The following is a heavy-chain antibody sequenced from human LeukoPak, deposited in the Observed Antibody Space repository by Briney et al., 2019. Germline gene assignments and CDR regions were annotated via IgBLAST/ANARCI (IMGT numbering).Heavy chain of an antibody. J-gene: IGHJ3*02. D-gene: IGHD1-26*01. Sequence: GASVKVSCKASGYAFTSYYMHWVRQAPGQGLEWMGIINPSGGSTSYAQKFQGRVTMTRDMSTSTVYMELSSLRSEDTAVYYCARGSGSYLGAFDIWGQGTMVTVSS. CDR3: ARGSGSYLGAFDI. CDR1: GYAFTSYY. V-gene: IGHV1-46*01. CDR2: INPSGGST.